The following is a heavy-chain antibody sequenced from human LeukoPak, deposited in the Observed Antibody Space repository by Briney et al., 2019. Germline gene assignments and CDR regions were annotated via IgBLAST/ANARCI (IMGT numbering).Heavy chain of an antibody. J-gene: IGHJ4*02. CDR3: VRDSGGPDY. CDR1: GFTFSNHW. Sequence: GGSLRLSCAASGFTFSNHWTHWVRQATGKGLVWVSDISNDGSSSSYADSVKGRFTISRDNAKNTLYLQMSSLRVEDTAMYYCVRDSGGPDYWGQGTLVTVSS. CDR2: ISNDGSSS. V-gene: IGHV3-74*01. D-gene: IGHD2-15*01.